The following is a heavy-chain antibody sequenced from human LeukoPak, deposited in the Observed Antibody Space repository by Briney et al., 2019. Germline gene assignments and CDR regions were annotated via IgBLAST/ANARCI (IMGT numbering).Heavy chain of an antibody. J-gene: IGHJ6*03. Sequence: SETLSPTCAVYGGSFSAYYWTWIRQPPGKGLEWIGEINHSGSTNYYPSLKSRVTISVDTSKNQFSLKLSSVTAADTAVYYCARRSSGYSGSSNYYYVDVWGKGTTVTVSS. D-gene: IGHD3-22*01. CDR2: INHSGST. CDR1: GGSFSAYY. CDR3: ARRSSGYSGSSNYYYVDV. V-gene: IGHV4-34*01.